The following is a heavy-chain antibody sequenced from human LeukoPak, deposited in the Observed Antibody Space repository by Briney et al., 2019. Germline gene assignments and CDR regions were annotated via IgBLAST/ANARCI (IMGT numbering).Heavy chain of an antibody. V-gene: IGHV4-59*02. Sequence: PSETLSLTCTVSGGSVSSHYWSWIRQPPGKGLEWIGYLYNSGSTNYNPSLKSRVTISVDTSKGQLSLKLSSVTAADTAVYFCARYCSGGTCYNWFDPWGQGTLVTVSS. J-gene: IGHJ5*02. CDR1: GGSVSSHY. CDR3: ARYCSGGTCYNWFDP. D-gene: IGHD2-15*01. CDR2: LYNSGST.